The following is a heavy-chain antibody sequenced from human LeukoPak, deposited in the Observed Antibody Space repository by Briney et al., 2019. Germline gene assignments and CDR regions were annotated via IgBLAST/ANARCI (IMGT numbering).Heavy chain of an antibody. J-gene: IGHJ3*02. V-gene: IGHV3-30-3*01. CDR1: GFTFSSYA. CDR2: ISYDGSNK. CDR3: ARPKTTVTTNDAFDI. D-gene: IGHD4-17*01. Sequence: GGSLRLSCAASGFTFSSYAMHWVRQAPGKGLEWVAVISYDGSNKYYADSVKGRFTISRDNSKNTLYLQMNSLRAEDTAVYYCARPKTTVTTNDAFDIWGQGTMVTVSS.